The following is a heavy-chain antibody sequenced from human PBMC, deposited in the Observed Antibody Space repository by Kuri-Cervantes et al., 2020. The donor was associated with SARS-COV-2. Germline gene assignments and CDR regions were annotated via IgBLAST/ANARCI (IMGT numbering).Heavy chain of an antibody. D-gene: IGHD1-1*01. J-gene: IGHJ6*03. Sequence: LRLSCTVSGGSVSSGGYYWSWIRQNPGKGLEWIGYIYNGGSTSYNPSLKSRLTISVDKSKNQFSLNLSSVTAADTAVYYCARSQLLGYYYYMDVWGEGTTVTVSS. CDR2: IYNGGST. V-gene: IGHV4-31*03. CDR3: ARSQLLGYYYYMDV. CDR1: GGSVSSGGYY.